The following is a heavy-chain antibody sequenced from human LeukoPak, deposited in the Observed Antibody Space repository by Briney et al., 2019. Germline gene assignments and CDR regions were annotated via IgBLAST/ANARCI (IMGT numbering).Heavy chain of an antibody. CDR1: GGYISNW. Sequence: SETLSLTCAVSGGYISNWWSWVRPPPGKGLGWIGEIYHSGSTNSNPSLKDRVIISVDKSNNQFSLKLRSVTAADTAVYYCARHMEVSGTREFPDWGQGTLVTVSS. CDR2: IYHSGST. J-gene: IGHJ1*01. D-gene: IGHD5/OR15-5a*01. V-gene: IGHV4-4*02. CDR3: ARHMEVSGTREFPD.